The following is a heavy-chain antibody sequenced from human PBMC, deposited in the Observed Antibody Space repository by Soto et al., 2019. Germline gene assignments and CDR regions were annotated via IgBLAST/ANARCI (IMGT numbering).Heavy chain of an antibody. Sequence: EVQLVESGGDLVQPGGSLRLSCAASGFTFSGYWMHWVRQAPGKGLVWVSRINSDGTSTNYADSVKGRFTISRDNAKNTLYLELISRAAEDTAVYYCVGEVEYCSSSSCPRPFNCWGQGTLVTVSP. V-gene: IGHV3-74*01. D-gene: IGHD2-2*01. CDR3: VGEVEYCSSSSCPRPFNC. CDR2: INSDGTST. J-gene: IGHJ4*02. CDR1: GFTFSGYW.